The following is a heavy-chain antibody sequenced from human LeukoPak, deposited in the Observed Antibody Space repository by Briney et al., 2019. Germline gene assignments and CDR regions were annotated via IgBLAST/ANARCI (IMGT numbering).Heavy chain of an antibody. Sequence: PSETLSLTCAVYGGSFSGYYWSWIRQPPGKGLEWIGEINHSGSTNYNPSLKSRVTISVDTSKNQFSLKLSSVTAADTAVYYCATYYYDSSGPAGGPFDYWGQGTLVTVSS. J-gene: IGHJ4*02. V-gene: IGHV4-34*01. CDR2: INHSGST. CDR1: GGSFSGYY. CDR3: ATYYYDSSGPAGGPFDY. D-gene: IGHD3-22*01.